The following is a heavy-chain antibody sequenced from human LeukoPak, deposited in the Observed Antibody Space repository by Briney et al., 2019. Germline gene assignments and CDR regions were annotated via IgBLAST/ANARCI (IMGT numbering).Heavy chain of an antibody. CDR3: ATMVDYNGSGFDY. D-gene: IGHD3-22*01. V-gene: IGHV1-2*02. J-gene: IGHJ4*02. CDR1: GYTVSDYH. Sequence: ASVKVSCKAAGYTVSDYHMHWVRQAPGQGLERMGWVNPNSGGTNYAQKFQGRVTMTRHTSISTAYMELSRLRSDDTAMYYCATMVDYNGSGFDYWGQGTLVTVSS. CDR2: VNPNSGGT.